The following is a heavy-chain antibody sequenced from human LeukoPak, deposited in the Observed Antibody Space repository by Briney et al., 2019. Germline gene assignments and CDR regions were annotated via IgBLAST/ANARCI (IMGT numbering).Heavy chain of an antibody. CDR3: ASVKPSSSGHDY. J-gene: IGHJ4*02. Sequence: ASVKVSCKASVYSFTTYYMHWVRQAPGQGLEWMGIINPSGGGTNYAQKFQDRVTMTRDTSTSTVYMDLSSLRSEDTAVYYCASVKPSSSGHDYWGQGTLLTVSS. D-gene: IGHD6-19*01. CDR2: INPSGGGT. V-gene: IGHV1-46*03. CDR1: VYSFTTYY.